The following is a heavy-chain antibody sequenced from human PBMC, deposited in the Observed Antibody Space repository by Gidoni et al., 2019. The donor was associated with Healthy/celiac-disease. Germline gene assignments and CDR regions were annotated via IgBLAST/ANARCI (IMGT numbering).Heavy chain of an antibody. CDR1: GFPVSSHA. CDR3: AKDGYSSGWYRWYFDL. V-gene: IGHV3-23*01. J-gene: IGHJ2*01. CDR2: ISGSGGST. D-gene: IGHD6-19*01. Sequence: EVQLLESGGGLVQPGGSLTLSCAAAGFPVSSHAMSWVRQAPGKGLEWVAAISGSGGSTYYADSVKCRFTISRDNSKNTLYLQMNSLRAEDTAVYYCAKDGYSSGWYRWYFDLWGRGTLVTVSS.